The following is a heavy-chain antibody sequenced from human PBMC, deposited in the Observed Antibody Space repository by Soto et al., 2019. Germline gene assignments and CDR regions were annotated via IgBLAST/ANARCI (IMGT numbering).Heavy chain of an antibody. D-gene: IGHD6-6*01. Sequence: ASVKVSCKASGYTFTVYGITWVRQAPGQGPEWMGWISAYNGNTDFAQNLQDRVTMTTDTSTSTAYMELRSLRSDDTAVYYCARAYSRFHSDSETDYWGQGTLVTVSS. CDR1: GYTFTVYG. CDR3: ARAYSRFHSDSETDY. J-gene: IGHJ4*02. CDR2: ISAYNGNT. V-gene: IGHV1-18*01.